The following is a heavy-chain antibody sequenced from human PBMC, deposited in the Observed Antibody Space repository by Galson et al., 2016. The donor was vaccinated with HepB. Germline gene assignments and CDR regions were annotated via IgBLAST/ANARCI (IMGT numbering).Heavy chain of an antibody. V-gene: IGHV3-30*18. CDR2: ISYDGSYS. D-gene: IGHD3-10*01. Sequence: SLRLSCAASGFSFSTYAMHWVRQAPGKGLEWVALISYDGSYSSYADSVKGRFTISRDNSKKTLYLQMNSLRAEDTAAYYCAKMPSMVRGFWGQGTMVTVSS. CDR1: GFSFSTYA. J-gene: IGHJ3*01. CDR3: AKMPSMVRGF.